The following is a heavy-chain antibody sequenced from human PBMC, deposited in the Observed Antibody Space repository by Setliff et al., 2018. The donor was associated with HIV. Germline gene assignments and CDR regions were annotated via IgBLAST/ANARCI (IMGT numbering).Heavy chain of an antibody. CDR3: ARDPSSGIYYDSSGQYFQN. D-gene: IGHD3-22*01. Sequence: VKVSCKASGYIFTSYGISWVRQAPGQGLEWMGWISAYNGNTNYAQKFQGRVSMTIDTSTSTAYMGLRSLRPDETAVYFRARDPSSGIYYDSSGQYFQNWGQGTLVTVSS. CDR1: GYIFTSYG. V-gene: IGHV1-18*01. CDR2: ISAYNGNT. J-gene: IGHJ1*01.